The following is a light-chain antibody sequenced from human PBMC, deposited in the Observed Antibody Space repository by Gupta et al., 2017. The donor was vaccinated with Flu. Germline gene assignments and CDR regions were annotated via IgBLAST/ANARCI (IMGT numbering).Light chain of an antibody. CDR2: GAS. CDR3: HQDDNSPNT. V-gene: IGKV3-20*01. Sequence: EIVLTQSPGTLSLSPGERATLSCRASQSLSANYLAWYQLKYGQAPRLVIYGASSRATGTPDRFSGSGSGTDFTLTISRLEPEDFAVYYCHQDDNSPNTFGGGTKVEIK. J-gene: IGKJ4*01. CDR1: QSLSANY.